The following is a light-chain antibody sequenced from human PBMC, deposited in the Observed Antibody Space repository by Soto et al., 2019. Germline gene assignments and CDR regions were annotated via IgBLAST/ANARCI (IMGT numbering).Light chain of an antibody. Sequence: DIQMTQSPSTLSASVGDRVTITCRASQSISSWLAWYQQKPGKAPTLLIYKSSSLESGVPSRFSGSSSGTEFPLTISSLQPDDFATYSCQQYNSYSYTFGQGTKLEIK. CDR1: QSISSW. CDR2: KSS. V-gene: IGKV1-5*03. CDR3: QQYNSYSYT. J-gene: IGKJ2*01.